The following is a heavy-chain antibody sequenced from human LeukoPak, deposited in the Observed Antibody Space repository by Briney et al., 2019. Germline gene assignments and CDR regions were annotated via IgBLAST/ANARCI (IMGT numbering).Heavy chain of an antibody. D-gene: IGHD3-10*01. CDR1: GYTFTSYA. J-gene: IGHJ4*02. CDR2: INAGNGNT. CDR3: ARGGSGSQITGD. V-gene: IGHV1-3*01. Sequence: ASVMVSCKASGYTFTSYAVHWVRQAPGQRLEWMGWINAGNGNTKYSQKFQGRVTITRDTSASTVYMELSSLRSEDTAVYYCARGGSGSQITGDWGQGTLVSVSS.